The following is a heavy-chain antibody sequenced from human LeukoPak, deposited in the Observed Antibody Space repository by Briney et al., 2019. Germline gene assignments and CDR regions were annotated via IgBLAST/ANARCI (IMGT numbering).Heavy chain of an antibody. CDR1: GFTFSSYA. CDR2: ISYDGSNK. V-gene: IGHV3-30-3*01. D-gene: IGHD5-12*01. Sequence: GRSLRLSCAASGFTFSSYAMHWVRQAPGKGLEWVAVISYDGSNKYYADSVKGRFTISRDNSKNTLYLQMNSLRAEDTAVYYCARSPKRGYSGYGLDYWGQGTLVTVSS. J-gene: IGHJ4*02. CDR3: ARSPKRGYSGYGLDY.